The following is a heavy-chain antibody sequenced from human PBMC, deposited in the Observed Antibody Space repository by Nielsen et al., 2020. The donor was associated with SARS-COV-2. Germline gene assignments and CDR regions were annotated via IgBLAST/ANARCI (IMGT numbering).Heavy chain of an antibody. CDR1: GYTFTSYG. V-gene: IGHV1-18*01. J-gene: IGHJ4*02. D-gene: IGHD3-10*01. CDR3: ARDPEITMVRGDDY. CDR2: ISAYNGNT. Sequence: ASVKVTCKASGYTFTSYGISWVRQAPGQGLEWMGWISAYNGNTNYAQKLQGRVTMTTDTSTSTAYMELRSLRSDDTAVYYCARDPEITMVRGDDYWGQGTLVTVSS.